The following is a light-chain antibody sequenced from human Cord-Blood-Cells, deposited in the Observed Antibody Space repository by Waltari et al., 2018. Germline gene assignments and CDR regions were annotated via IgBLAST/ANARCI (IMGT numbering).Light chain of an antibody. CDR3: QQSYTTWT. J-gene: IGKJ1*01. Sequence: DIQMTQSPSSLTASVGDRVTITCRASQSIRSYLNWYQQKPGKAPKLLIYAASSLQSGVPSRVSGRGSETDFTLTIISLQPEDFATYYCQQSYTTWTFGQGTKVGIK. V-gene: IGKV1-39*01. CDR1: QSIRSY. CDR2: AAS.